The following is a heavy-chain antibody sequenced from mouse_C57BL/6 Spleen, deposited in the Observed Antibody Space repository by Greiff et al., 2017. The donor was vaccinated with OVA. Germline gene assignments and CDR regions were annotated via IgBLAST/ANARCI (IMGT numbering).Heavy chain of an antibody. J-gene: IGHJ2*01. Sequence: QVQLQQSGPELVKPGASVTISCKASGYAFRSSWMNWVKQRPGQGLEWIGRIYPGDGDTNYNGKFKGKATLTADKSSSTAYMQLSSLTYEDSAVYFCARGSSYIDYWGQGTTLTVSS. CDR1: GYAFRSSW. CDR2: IYPGDGDT. CDR3: ARGSSYIDY. V-gene: IGHV1-82*01. D-gene: IGHD1-1*01.